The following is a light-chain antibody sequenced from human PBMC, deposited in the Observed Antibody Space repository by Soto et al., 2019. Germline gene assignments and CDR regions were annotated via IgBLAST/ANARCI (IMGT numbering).Light chain of an antibody. V-gene: IGLV2-11*01. CDR1: SSDVGGYNY. CDR3: CSYAGSYTFNYV. CDR2: DVS. Sequence: QSALTQPRSVSGSPGQSVTISCTGTSSDVGGYNYVSWYQQHPGKAPKLMIYDVSKRPSGVPDRFSGSKSGNTASLTISWLQAEDEADYHCCSYAGSYTFNYVFGTGTKVTVL. J-gene: IGLJ1*01.